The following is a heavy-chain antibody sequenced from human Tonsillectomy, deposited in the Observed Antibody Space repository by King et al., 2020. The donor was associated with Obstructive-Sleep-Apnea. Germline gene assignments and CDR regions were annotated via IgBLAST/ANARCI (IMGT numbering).Heavy chain of an antibody. CDR2: IKNKDNKYTT. D-gene: IGHD1-26*01. V-gene: IGHV3-72*01. CDR3: AKDLGSPIVGTQ. CDR1: GFTFSEHY. J-gene: IGHJ4*02. Sequence: EQLVQSGGGLVQTGGSLRLSCAASGFTFSEHYMDWVRQAPGKGPEWVGRIKNKDNKYTTEYAASVKGRFTISRDDSQNSLYLQMNSLRTEDTAVYYCAKDLGSPIVGTQWGQGPPVTV.